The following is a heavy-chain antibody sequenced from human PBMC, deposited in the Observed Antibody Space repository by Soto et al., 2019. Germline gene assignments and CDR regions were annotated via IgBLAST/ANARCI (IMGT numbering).Heavy chain of an antibody. CDR2: ISYDGTDE. CDR1: GFSFSSYG. J-gene: IGHJ4*02. CDR3: VKQEADWNDLFDY. Sequence: GGSLRLSCAASGFSFSSYGMHWVRQAPGKGLEWVAMISYDGTDEYYADSVKGRFTISRDNSKNAVYLQMNSLRAEDTAVYYCVKQEADWNDLFDYWGQGTLVTVSS. D-gene: IGHD1-1*01. V-gene: IGHV3-30*18.